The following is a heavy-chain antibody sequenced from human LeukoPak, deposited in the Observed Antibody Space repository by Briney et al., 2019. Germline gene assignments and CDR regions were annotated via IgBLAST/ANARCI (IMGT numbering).Heavy chain of an antibody. CDR1: GFTFSSYE. V-gene: IGHV3-48*03. Sequence: GGSLRLSCAASGFTFSSYEMNWVRQAPGKGLEWVSYISSSGSTIYYVDSVKGRFTISRDNAKNSLYLQMNSLRAEDMAVYYCARGALAYCGGDCYWGLDYWGQGTLVTVSS. CDR3: ARGALAYCGGDCYWGLDY. D-gene: IGHD2-21*02. CDR2: ISSSGSTI. J-gene: IGHJ4*02.